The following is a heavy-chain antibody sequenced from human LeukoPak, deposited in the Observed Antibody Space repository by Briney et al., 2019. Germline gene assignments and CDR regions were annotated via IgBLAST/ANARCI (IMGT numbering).Heavy chain of an antibody. CDR3: ARNNAEDYFDY. V-gene: IGHV4-59*01. D-gene: IGHD2-8*01. CDR1: GGSISSYY. Sequence: SATLSLTCTVSGGSISSYYWSWIRQPPGKGLEWIGYIYYSGNTNYNPSLKSRVTISLDTSKNQFSLKLSSVTAADTAVYYCARNNAEDYFDYWGQGTLVTVSP. CDR2: IYYSGNT. J-gene: IGHJ4*02.